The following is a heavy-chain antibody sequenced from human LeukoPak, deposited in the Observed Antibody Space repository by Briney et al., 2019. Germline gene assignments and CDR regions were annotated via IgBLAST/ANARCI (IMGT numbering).Heavy chain of an antibody. CDR1: GGSVSSGSYY. D-gene: IGHD5-12*01. CDR2: IYYSGST. Sequence: SETLSLTCTVSGGSVSSGSYYWSWIRQPPGKGLEWIGYIYYSGSTNYNPSLKSRVTISVDTSKNQFSLKLSSVTAAGTAVHYCARVGYSGYDLDWFDPWGQGTLVTVSS. J-gene: IGHJ5*02. CDR3: ARVGYSGYDLDWFDP. V-gene: IGHV4-61*01.